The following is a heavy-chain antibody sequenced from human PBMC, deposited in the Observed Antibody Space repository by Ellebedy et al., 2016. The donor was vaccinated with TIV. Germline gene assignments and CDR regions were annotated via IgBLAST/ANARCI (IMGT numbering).Heavy chain of an antibody. D-gene: IGHD3-3*01. CDR2: ISYDGSNK. CDR1: GFTFSSYG. CDR3: AKDLGWYYDFWSGYYY. Sequence: GESLKISXAASGFTFSSYGMHWVRQAPGKGLEWVAVISYDGSNKYYADSVKGRFTISRDNSKNTLYLQMNSLRAEDTAVYYCAKDLGWYYDFWSGYYYWGQGTLVTVSS. J-gene: IGHJ4*02. V-gene: IGHV3-30*18.